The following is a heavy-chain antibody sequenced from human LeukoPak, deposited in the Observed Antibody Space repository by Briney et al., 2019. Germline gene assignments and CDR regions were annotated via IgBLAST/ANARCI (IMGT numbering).Heavy chain of an antibody. J-gene: IGHJ4*02. CDR3: ARDDGSKIDY. Sequence: SETLSLTCTVSGYSISSGYYWGWIRQPPGKGLEWIGSIYHSGSTYYNPSLKSRVTISVDTSKNQFSLKLSSVTAADTAVYYCARDDGSKIDYWGQGTPVTVSS. V-gene: IGHV4-38-2*02. CDR2: IYHSGST. CDR1: GYSISSGYY.